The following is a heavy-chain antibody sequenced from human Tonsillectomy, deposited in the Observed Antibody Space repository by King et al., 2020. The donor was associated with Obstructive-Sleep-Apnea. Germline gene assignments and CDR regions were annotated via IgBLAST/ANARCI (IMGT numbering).Heavy chain of an antibody. CDR2: ITGSGGTT. CDR1: GFTFSSYA. V-gene: IGHV3-23*04. D-gene: IGHD3-10*01. J-gene: IGHJ4*02. CDR3: ANSYGSGTYYNLY. Sequence: VQLVESGGGLVQPGGSLRLSCAASGFTFSSYAMSWVRQAPGKGLEWVSVITGSGGTTYYADSVKGRFTISRDNSKNTLYLQMNSLRAEDTAVYYCANSYGSGTYYNLYWGQGTLVTVSS.